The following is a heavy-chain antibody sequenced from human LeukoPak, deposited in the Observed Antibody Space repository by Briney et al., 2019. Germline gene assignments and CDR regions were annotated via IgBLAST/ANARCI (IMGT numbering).Heavy chain of an antibody. J-gene: IGHJ4*02. D-gene: IGHD1-26*01. V-gene: IGHV1-2*02. Sequence: GASVKVSCKASGYTFTGYYMHWVRQAPGQGLEWMGWINPNSGGTNYAQKFQGRVTMTRDTSISTAYMELSRLRSDDTAVYYCARALNSRSYLLNFDYWGQGTLVTVSS. CDR2: INPNSGGT. CDR3: ARALNSRSYLLNFDY. CDR1: GYTFTGYY.